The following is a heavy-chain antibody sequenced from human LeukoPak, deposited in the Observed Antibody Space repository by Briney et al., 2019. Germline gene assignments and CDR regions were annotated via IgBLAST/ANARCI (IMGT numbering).Heavy chain of an antibody. CDR3: ARAGEDIVVVVAATIDY. J-gene: IGHJ4*02. CDR2: INHSGSS. D-gene: IGHD2-15*01. CDR1: KAFYIGDS. Sequence: PSETLSLTCAVSKAFYIGDSWSWIRQPPGKGLEWIGEINHSGSSNYNPSLKSRVTISVDTSKNQFSLKLSSVTAADTAVYYCARAGEDIVVVVAATIDYWGQGTLVTVSS. V-gene: IGHV4-34*01.